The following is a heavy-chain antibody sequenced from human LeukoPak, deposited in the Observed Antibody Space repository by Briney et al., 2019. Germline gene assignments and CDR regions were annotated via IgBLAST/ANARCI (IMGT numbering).Heavy chain of an antibody. D-gene: IGHD3-22*01. CDR3: VRDISGYYSDY. J-gene: IGHJ4*02. CDR2: ISGSSIYT. V-gene: IGHV3-11*05. Sequence: PGGSPRLSCAASGFTFSDYHMTWIRQASGKGLEWVSYISGSSIYTRYADSVKGRFTISRDNAKNSLYLQMNSLRAEDTALYYCVRDISGYYSDYWGQGTLVTVSS. CDR1: GFTFSDYH.